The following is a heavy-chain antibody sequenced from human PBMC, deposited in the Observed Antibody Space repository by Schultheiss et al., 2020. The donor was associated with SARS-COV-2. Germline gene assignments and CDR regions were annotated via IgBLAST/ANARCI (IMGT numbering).Heavy chain of an antibody. D-gene: IGHD2-21*01. CDR3: ARFLGEGKWYFDL. Sequence: SETLSLTCTVSGGSISSYYWSWIRQPAGKGLEWIGYIYYSGSTNYNPSLKSRVTMSVDTSKNQFSLKLSSVTAADTAVYYCARFLGEGKWYFDLWGRGTLVTVSS. V-gene: IGHV4-59*01. CDR1: GGSISSYY. CDR2: IYYSGST. J-gene: IGHJ2*01.